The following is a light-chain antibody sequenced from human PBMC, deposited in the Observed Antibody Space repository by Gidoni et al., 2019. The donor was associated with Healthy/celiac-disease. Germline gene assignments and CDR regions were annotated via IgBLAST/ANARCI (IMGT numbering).Light chain of an antibody. CDR3: QQYNSYSRT. CDR1: QSISSW. V-gene: IGKV1-5*03. J-gene: IGKJ1*01. Sequence: DIQMTQSPSTLSASVGARVTITCRASQSISSWLAWYQQKPGKAPKLLIYKASSLESGVPSRFSGSGSGTEFTITISSLQPDDFATYYCQQYNSYSRTFGQGTKVEIK. CDR2: KAS.